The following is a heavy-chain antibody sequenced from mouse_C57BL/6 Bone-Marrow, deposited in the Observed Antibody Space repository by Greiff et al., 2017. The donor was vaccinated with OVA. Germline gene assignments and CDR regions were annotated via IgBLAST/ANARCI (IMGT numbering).Heavy chain of an antibody. V-gene: IGHV1-63*01. D-gene: IGHD1-1*01. Sequence: VKVVESGAELVRPGTSVTMSCKASGYTFTNYWIGWAKQRPGHGLEWIGDIYPGGGYPHYNEKFKGKATLTADKSSSTAYMQFSSLTAEAAAIYYCAREGYGSSCDYWGQGTTRTVAS. CDR3: AREGYGSSCDY. CDR2: IYPGGGYP. J-gene: IGHJ2*01. CDR1: GYTFTNYW.